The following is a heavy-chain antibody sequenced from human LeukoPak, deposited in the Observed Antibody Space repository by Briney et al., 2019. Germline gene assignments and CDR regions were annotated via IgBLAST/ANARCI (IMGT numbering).Heavy chain of an antibody. CDR2: IYHSGST. CDR1: GGSISSGGYS. V-gene: IGHV4-30-2*01. Sequence: SETLSLTCAVSGGSISSGGYSWSWIRQPPGKGLEWIGYIYHSGSTYYNPSLKSRVTISVDRSKNQFSLKLSSVTAADTAVYHCARVPYCGGDCYRYWYFDLWGRGTLVTVSS. CDR3: ARVPYCGGDCYRYWYFDL. J-gene: IGHJ2*01. D-gene: IGHD2-21*02.